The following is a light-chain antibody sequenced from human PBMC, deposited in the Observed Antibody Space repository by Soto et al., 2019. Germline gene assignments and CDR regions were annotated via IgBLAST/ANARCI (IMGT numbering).Light chain of an antibody. CDR3: QHYNSYSRA. Sequence: DIQMTQSPSTLSASVGDRVTITCRASQSISSWLAWYQQKPGKAPKLLIYKASTLESVFPLRFSGSGSGTVFTLTISSLQPDDFATYYFQHYNSYSRAFGQGPKVEFK. CDR2: KAS. V-gene: IGKV1-5*03. J-gene: IGKJ1*01. CDR1: QSISSW.